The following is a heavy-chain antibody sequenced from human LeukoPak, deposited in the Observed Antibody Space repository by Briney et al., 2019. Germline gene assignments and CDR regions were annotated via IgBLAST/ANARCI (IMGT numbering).Heavy chain of an antibody. CDR2: IYSGGST. CDR1: GVTVSNNY. D-gene: IGHD2-15*01. CDR3: AKGSGVVVVAAITFDY. V-gene: IGHV3-53*01. Sequence: PGGSLRLSCAASGVTVSNNYVSWVRQAPGKGLEWVSVIYSGGSTYYADSVKGRFTISRDNSKNTLYLQMNSLRAEDTAVYYCAKGSGVVVVAAITFDYWGQGTLVTVSS. J-gene: IGHJ4*02.